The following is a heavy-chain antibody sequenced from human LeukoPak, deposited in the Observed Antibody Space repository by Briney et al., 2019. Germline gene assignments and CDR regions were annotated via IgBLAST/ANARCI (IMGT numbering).Heavy chain of an antibody. CDR3: ARGSLYYYDSSGYYYPFDY. Sequence: GASVKVSCKASGYTFTSYGISWVRQAPGQGLECMGWISAYKGNTNYAQKLKGRVTMTKDTSTSTAYMELRSLRSDDTAVYYCARGSLYYYDSSGYYYPFDYWGQGTLVTVSS. D-gene: IGHD3-22*01. CDR1: GYTFTSYG. V-gene: IGHV1-18*01. CDR2: ISAYKGNT. J-gene: IGHJ4*02.